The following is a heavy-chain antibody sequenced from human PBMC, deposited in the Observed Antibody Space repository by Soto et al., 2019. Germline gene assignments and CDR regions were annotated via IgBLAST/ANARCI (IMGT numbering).Heavy chain of an antibody. Sequence: EVQLVQSGAEVKKPGESLKISCKGSGYSFTSYWMAWVRQMPGNGLEWMGIIYPGDSDTRYSPAFKGQVTISADKSISNAYLQWSSLNASDTAMKYCARGGRPGFGVMWFDPWGQGTLVTVSS. D-gene: IGHD3-3*01. CDR2: IYPGDSDT. CDR3: ARGGRPGFGVMWFDP. CDR1: GYSFTSYW. V-gene: IGHV5-51*01. J-gene: IGHJ5*02.